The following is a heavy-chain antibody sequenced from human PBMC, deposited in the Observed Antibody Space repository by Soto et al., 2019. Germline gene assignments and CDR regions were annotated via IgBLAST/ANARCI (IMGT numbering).Heavy chain of an antibody. CDR1: GFTFSSYS. J-gene: IGHJ5*02. CDR2: ISSSSSTI. V-gene: IGHV3-48*02. Sequence: GGSLRLSCAASGFTFSSYSMNWVRQAPGKGLEWVSYISSSSSTIYYADSVKGRFTISRDNAKNSMYLQMDSLRDEDTAVYFCARESRFLEWLSLNWFDPWGQGTLVTVSS. D-gene: IGHD3-3*01. CDR3: ARESRFLEWLSLNWFDP.